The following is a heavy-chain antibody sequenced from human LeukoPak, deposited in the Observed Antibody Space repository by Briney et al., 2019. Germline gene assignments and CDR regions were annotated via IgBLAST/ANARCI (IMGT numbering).Heavy chain of an antibody. Sequence: SGGSLRLSCAASGFTFSTYAMIWVRQTPERGLEWVSAISDTGGNTFYADSVKGRFTISRDNSKNTLYLQMNSLRAEDTAIYYCAKGRTNDYWGQGTLVTVSS. J-gene: IGHJ4*02. D-gene: IGHD1/OR15-1a*01. CDR1: GFTFSTYA. CDR3: AKGRTNDY. CDR2: ISDTGGNT. V-gene: IGHV3-23*01.